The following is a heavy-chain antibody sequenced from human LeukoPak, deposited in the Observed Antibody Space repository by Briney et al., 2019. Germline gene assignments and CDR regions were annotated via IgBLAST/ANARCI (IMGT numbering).Heavy chain of an antibody. CDR3: ARVAYCGGDCYSLDYYYMDV. V-gene: IGHV3-74*01. J-gene: IGHJ6*03. Sequence: SGGALRLSCAASWFTPRKYWMHWVRQTPGEGVLWVSRINGDGASATYAGSVKGRFTISRDNAKNTLYLQMNSLRAEDTAVYYCARVAYCGGDCYSLDYYYMDVWGKGTTVTVSS. D-gene: IGHD2-21*02. CDR1: WFTPRKYW. CDR2: INGDGASA.